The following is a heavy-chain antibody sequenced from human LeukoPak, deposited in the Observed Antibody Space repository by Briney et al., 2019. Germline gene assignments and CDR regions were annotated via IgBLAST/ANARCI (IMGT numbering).Heavy chain of an antibody. CDR2: FHNSGTS. CDR3: ARQGPYCRSTTCYVSFGAFDI. D-gene: IGHD2-2*01. V-gene: IGHV4-59*08. J-gene: IGHJ3*02. Sequence: PSETLSLTCTVPDDSISDYYRGWIRQPPGKGLEWIGYFHNSGTSTYNPSLKNRVTVSIDTSQNQFSLRLRSVTAADTAVYYCARQGPYCRSTTCYVSFGAFDIWGQGTMVTVSS. CDR1: DDSISDYY.